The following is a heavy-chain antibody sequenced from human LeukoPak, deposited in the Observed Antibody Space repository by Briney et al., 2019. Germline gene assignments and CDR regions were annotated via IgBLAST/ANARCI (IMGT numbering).Heavy chain of an antibody. CDR1: GFTFSDHY. J-gene: IGHJ4*02. CDR3: ARYSGYDSPFDY. CDR2: TRNKANSYTT. V-gene: IGHV3-72*01. D-gene: IGHD5-12*01. Sequence: GGSLRLSCAASGFTFSDHYMDWVRQAPGKGLEWVGRTRNKANSYTTEYAASVKGRFTISRDDSKNSLYLQMNSLKTEDMAVYYCARYSGYDSPFDYWGQGTLVTVSS.